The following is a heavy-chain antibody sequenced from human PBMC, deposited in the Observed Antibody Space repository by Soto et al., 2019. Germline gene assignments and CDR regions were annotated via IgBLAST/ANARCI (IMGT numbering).Heavy chain of an antibody. CDR2: IYPDDSDT. CDR1: GYNFISYW. V-gene: IGHV5-51*01. J-gene: IGHJ4*02. Sequence: PGESLKISCKGSGYNFISYWIGWVRQMPGKGLEWVGIIYPDDSDTRYSPSFQGQVTISADKSISTAYLQWSSLKASDTAMYYCARHETCSGGSCPDYWGQGTLVTVSS. D-gene: IGHD2-15*01. CDR3: ARHETCSGGSCPDY.